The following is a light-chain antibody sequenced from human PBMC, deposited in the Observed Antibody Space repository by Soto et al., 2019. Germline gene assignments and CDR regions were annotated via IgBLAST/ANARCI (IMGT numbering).Light chain of an antibody. J-gene: IGKJ2*01. V-gene: IGKV1-39*01. CDR2: AAI. Sequence: DIQMTQSPSSLSASVGDRVTITCRASQSISTYLNWCQQIPGKAPKLLIYAAISLQSGVPSRFSGSGSGTDSSLTISSLQPEDFATYHCQQTYSTPSTFGQGTKVDIK. CDR1: QSISTY. CDR3: QQTYSTPST.